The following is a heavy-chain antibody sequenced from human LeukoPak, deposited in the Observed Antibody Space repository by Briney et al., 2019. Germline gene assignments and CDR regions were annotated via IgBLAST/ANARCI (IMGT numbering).Heavy chain of an antibody. J-gene: IGHJ5*02. D-gene: IGHD2-2*01. CDR2: IYYRGST. CDR3: ARHYLSDGILSTFDP. V-gene: IGHV4-39*01. CDR1: GGSISSSPYY. Sequence: SETLSLACTVSGGSISSSPYYWGWIRQPPGKGLEWIGTIYYRGSTYSNPSLNSRVTISLDTSKNQYSLRLRSVTAADTALYDFARHYLSDGILSTFDPWGQGTLVTVSS.